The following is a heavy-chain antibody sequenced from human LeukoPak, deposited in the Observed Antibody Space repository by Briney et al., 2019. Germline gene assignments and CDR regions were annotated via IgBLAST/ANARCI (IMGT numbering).Heavy chain of an antibody. CDR3: ARGGTYYDSSGYYYWDY. CDR1: GGSFSGYY. Sequence: PSETLSLTCAVYGGSFSGYYWSWIRQPPGKGLEWIGEINHSGSTNYNPSLKSRVTISVDTSRNQFSLKLSSVTAADTAVYYCARGGTYYDSSGYYYWDYWGQGTLVTVSS. D-gene: IGHD3-22*01. J-gene: IGHJ4*02. CDR2: INHSGST. V-gene: IGHV4-34*01.